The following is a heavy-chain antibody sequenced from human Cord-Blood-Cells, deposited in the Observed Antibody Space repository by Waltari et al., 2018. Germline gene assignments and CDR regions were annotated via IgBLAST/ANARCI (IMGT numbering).Heavy chain of an antibody. CDR3: AGHSSSWFDY. D-gene: IGHD6-13*01. V-gene: IGHV1-69*01. CDR2: IIPIFGTA. J-gene: IGHJ4*02. Sequence: QVQLVQSGAEVKKPGSSVEVSCKDSAVPLRGYASSWVRQAPGQGLEWMGGIIPIFGTANYAQKFQGRVTITADESTSTAYMELSSLRSEDTAVYYCAGHSSSWFDYWGQGTLVTVSS. CDR1: AVPLRGYA.